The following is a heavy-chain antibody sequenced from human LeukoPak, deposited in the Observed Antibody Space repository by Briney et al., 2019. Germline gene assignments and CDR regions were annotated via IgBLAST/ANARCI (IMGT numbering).Heavy chain of an antibody. D-gene: IGHD3-22*01. CDR1: GFTFSSYA. CDR2: ISGSGGST. CDR3: AKARDSSGYYSPPGY. J-gene: IGHJ4*02. Sequence: PGGSRRLSCAASGFTFSSYAMSWVRQAPGKGLEWVSAISGSGGSTYYADSVKGRFTISRDNSKNTLYLQMNSLRAEDTAVYYCAKARDSSGYYSPPGYWGQGTLGTASS. V-gene: IGHV3-23*01.